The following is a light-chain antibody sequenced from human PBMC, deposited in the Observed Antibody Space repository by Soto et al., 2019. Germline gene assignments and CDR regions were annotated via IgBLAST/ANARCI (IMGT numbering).Light chain of an antibody. J-gene: IGKJ5*01. V-gene: IGKV3-15*01. CDR2: RAS. CDR3: QPYNNCFPFT. CDR1: QSVSSN. Sequence: EIVMTQSPATLSVSPGERATLSCRASQSVSSNLAWYQQKPGQAPRLLIYRASTRATGIPARFSGSGSGTEFPLTITVLESEDLAGYDCQPYNNCFPFTFGKGTRLEI.